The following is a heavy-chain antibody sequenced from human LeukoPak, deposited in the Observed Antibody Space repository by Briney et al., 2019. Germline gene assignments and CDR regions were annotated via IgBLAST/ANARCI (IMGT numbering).Heavy chain of an antibody. CDR2: IYTSGST. D-gene: IGHD3-22*01. J-gene: IGHJ3*02. CDR1: GGSISSYY. Sequence: SETLSLTCTVSGGSISSYYWSWIRQPAGKGLEWIGRIYTSGSTNYNPSLKSRVTMSVDTSKNQFSLKLSSVTAADTAVYYCARSSENYYDSSGDAFDIWGQGTMVTVSS. CDR3: ARSSENYYDSSGDAFDI. V-gene: IGHV4-4*07.